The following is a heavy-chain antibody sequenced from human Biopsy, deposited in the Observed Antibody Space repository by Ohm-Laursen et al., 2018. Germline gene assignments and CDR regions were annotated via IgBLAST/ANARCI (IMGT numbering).Heavy chain of an antibody. V-gene: IGHV4-59*01. J-gene: IGHJ4*02. CDR2: IYYSGST. CDR3: ARVGAGAPSIDYFDY. Sequence: GTLSLTCTVSGGSIGSFFWSWIRQPPGKGLEWIGYIYYSGSTNYNPSLGSRVTISVDRSKNQFSLELSSVIAADTAVYYCARVGAGAPSIDYFDYWGQGALVTVSS. D-gene: IGHD1-26*01. CDR1: GGSIGSFF.